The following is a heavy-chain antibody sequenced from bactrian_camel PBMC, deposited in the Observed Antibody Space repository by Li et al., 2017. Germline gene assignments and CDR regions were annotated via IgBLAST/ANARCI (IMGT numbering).Heavy chain of an antibody. J-gene: IGHJ6*01. V-gene: IGHV3S1*01. CDR3: AADLTDAGHWRRFSDFRV. D-gene: IGHD1*01. CDR2: IVIRDGRT. Sequence: HVQLVESGGGSVQTGGSLRLSCAVAGYTSRSNCLGWFRRTDEQEREGLAAIVIRDGRTYTADSVQGRFAISQDSTKNTLFLTMNTLKPEDTGVYYCAADLTDAGHWRRFSDFRVRGQGTQVTVS. CDR1: GYTSRSNC.